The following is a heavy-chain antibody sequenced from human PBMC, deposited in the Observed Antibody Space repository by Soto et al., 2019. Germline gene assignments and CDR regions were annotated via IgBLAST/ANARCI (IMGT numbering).Heavy chain of an antibody. J-gene: IGHJ4*02. Sequence: GGSLRLSCAASGFTFSSYSMNWVRQAPGKGLEWVSYISSSSSTIYYADSVKGRFTISRDNAKNSLYLQMNSLRAEDTAVYYCARVEQQLVLNYWGQGTLVTVSS. D-gene: IGHD6-13*01. CDR2: ISSSSSTI. CDR3: ARVEQQLVLNY. CDR1: GFTFSSYS. V-gene: IGHV3-48*01.